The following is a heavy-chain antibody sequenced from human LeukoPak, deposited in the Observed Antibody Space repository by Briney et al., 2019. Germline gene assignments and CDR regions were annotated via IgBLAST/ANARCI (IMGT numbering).Heavy chain of an antibody. CDR2: ISYDGSNK. CDR3: ARDTMATTIGLYFDY. CDR1: GFTFSSYG. Sequence: GGSLRLSCAASGFTFSSYGMHWVRQAPGKGLEWVAVISYDGSNKYYADSVKGRFTISRDNSKNTLYLQMNSLRAEDTAVYYCARDTMATTIGLYFDYWGQGTLVTVSS. V-gene: IGHV3-30*19. J-gene: IGHJ4*02. D-gene: IGHD5-24*01.